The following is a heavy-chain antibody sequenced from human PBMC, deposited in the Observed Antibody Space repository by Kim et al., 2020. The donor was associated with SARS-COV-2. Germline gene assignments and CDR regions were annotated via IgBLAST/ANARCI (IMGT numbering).Heavy chain of an antibody. D-gene: IGHD5-12*01. V-gene: IGHV3-23*01. Sequence: YADSVKGRFTISRDNSKNTLYLQMNSLRAEDTAVYYCAKSGYGPYWYFDLWGRGTLVTVSS. CDR3: AKSGYGPYWYFDL. J-gene: IGHJ2*01.